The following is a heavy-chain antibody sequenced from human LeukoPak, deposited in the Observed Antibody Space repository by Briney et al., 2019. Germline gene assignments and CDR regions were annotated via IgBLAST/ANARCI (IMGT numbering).Heavy chain of an antibody. J-gene: IGHJ3*02. CDR2: IKQDGSEK. D-gene: IGHD3-22*01. V-gene: IGHV3-7*01. Sequence: GGSLRLSCAASGFIFSSYWMSWVRQAPGKGLEWVANIKQDGSEKYYVDSVKGRFTISRDNAKNSLYLQMNSLRAEDTAVYYCARLVLITMARAFDIWGQGTMVTVSS. CDR3: ARLVLITMARAFDI. CDR1: GFIFSSYW.